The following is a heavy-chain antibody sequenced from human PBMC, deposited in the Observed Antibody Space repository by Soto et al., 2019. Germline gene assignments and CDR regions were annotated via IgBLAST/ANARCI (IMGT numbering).Heavy chain of an antibody. CDR1: GFTFSSYA. J-gene: IGHJ4*02. D-gene: IGHD6-13*01. CDR2: ISGSGGNT. CDR3: AKGLSIAAAGTFDY. Sequence: GGSLRLSCAASGFTFSSYAMSWVRQAPGKGLGWVSGISGSGGNTYNADSVKGRFTISRDNSKNTLYLDMISLRAEETAVYYCAKGLSIAAAGTFDYWGQGTLVTVSS. V-gene: IGHV3-23*01.